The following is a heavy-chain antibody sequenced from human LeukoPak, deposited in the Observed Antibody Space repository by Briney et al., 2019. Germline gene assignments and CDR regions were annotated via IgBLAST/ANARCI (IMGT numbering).Heavy chain of an antibody. CDR2: INPNSGGT. J-gene: IGHJ4*02. CDR3: ARDPGQQLAIDY. Sequence: ASVKVSCKASGYSFTGCYIQWVRQAPGQGPEWMGWINPNSGGTNYAQKFQGRVTMTRDTSITTAYMELNRLRSDDTAVYYCARDPGQQLAIDYWGQGTLVTVSS. D-gene: IGHD6-13*01. V-gene: IGHV1-2*02. CDR1: GYSFTGCY.